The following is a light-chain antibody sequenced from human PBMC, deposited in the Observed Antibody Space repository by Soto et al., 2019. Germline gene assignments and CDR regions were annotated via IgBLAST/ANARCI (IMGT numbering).Light chain of an antibody. CDR3: QQYYSYPFT. CDR1: QSISTY. J-gene: IGKJ4*01. V-gene: IGKV1-39*01. Sequence: DIQMTQSPCSLSASVGDRFTITCRASQSISTYLHWYQQKPGTAPKLLIYATSNLQSGVPSRFSGSGSGTDFTLTISCLQSEDFATYYCQQYYSYPFTFGGGTKVDIK. CDR2: ATS.